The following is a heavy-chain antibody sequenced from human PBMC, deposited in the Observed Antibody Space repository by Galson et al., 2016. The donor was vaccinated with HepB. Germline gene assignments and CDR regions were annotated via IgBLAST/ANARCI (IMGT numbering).Heavy chain of an antibody. CDR3: ARHGLRPGHHFDF. CDR1: GGSMSGNY. Sequence: SETLSLTCAVSGGSMSGNYWNWIRQSPGKGLEWIGYSYYSESTKYNPSLESRVTISVDTSKNQFFLKLSSVTAADTAVYFCARHGLRPGHHFDFWGQGIGVTVSS. J-gene: IGHJ4*02. CDR2: SYYSEST. V-gene: IGHV4-59*08. D-gene: IGHD3-16*01.